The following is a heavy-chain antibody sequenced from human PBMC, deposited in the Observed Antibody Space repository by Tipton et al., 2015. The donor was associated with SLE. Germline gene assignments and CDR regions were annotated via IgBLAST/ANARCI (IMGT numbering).Heavy chain of an antibody. CDR2: ITSGGVT. Sequence: SLRLSCAASGFTFSNAWMSWVRQAPGKGLEWVSVITSGGVTYYSDSVKGRFIISRDDSKTTMYLQMNRLRPEDTAVYYCAKDRFYDSGGYFFFDYWGPGTQVTVSS. J-gene: IGHJ4*02. D-gene: IGHD3-22*01. CDR3: AKDRFYDSGGYFFFDY. V-gene: IGHV3-53*05. CDR1: GFTFSNAW.